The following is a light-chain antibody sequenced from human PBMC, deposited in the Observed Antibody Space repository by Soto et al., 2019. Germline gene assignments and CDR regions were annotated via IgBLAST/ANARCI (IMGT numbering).Light chain of an antibody. J-gene: IGKJ1*01. CDR3: QQYGRSPPSWT. V-gene: IGKV3-20*01. CDR2: GAS. Sequence: ETVLTQSPGTLSLSPGESATLSCRASQSVSNSYLAWYQQKPGQAPRLLIYGASSGATGIPDRFSGSGSGTDFTLTISRLEPEDFAVYYCQQYGRSPPSWTFGQGTKVEIK. CDR1: QSVSNSY.